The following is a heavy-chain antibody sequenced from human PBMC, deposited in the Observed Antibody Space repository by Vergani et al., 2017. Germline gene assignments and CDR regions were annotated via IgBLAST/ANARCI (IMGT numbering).Heavy chain of an antibody. Sequence: QVQLVQSGAEVKKPGASVKVSCKASGYTFTSYDINWVRQATGQGLGWMGWMNPNSGNTGDAQKFQGRVTMTRNTSISTAYMELSSLRSEDTAVYYCAKTARRADAFDIWGQGTMVTVSS. V-gene: IGHV1-8*01. D-gene: IGHD6-6*01. J-gene: IGHJ3*02. CDR2: MNPNSGNT. CDR1: GYTFTSYD. CDR3: AKTARRADAFDI.